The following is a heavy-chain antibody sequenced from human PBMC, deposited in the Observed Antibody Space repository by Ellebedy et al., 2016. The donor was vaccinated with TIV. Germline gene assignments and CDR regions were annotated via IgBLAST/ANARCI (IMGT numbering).Heavy chain of an antibody. CDR1: GFSLTSSGVG. CDR2: IYWDDDE. D-gene: IGHD6-19*01. J-gene: IGHJ3*01. Sequence: SGPTLVKPTQTLTLTCTFSGFSLTSSGVGVGWIRQPPGKALEWLAHIYWDDDERYSPSVKSRLTITKDTSKNQVVLTMTNMDPVDTATYYCVHSGWFGGPFDVWGQGAAVTVSS. CDR3: VHSGWFGGPFDV. V-gene: IGHV2-5*02.